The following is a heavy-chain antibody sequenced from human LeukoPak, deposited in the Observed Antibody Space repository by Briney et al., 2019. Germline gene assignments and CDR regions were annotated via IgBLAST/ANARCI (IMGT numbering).Heavy chain of an antibody. D-gene: IGHD3-22*01. Sequence: ASVKVSCKASGYTFTSYGISWVRQAPGQGLEWMGWISAYNGNTNYAQKLQGRVTMTTDTSTSTAYMELRSLRSDDTAVYYCARAREGRLPKYYYDSSGGYYMDVWGKGTTVTISS. CDR2: ISAYNGNT. J-gene: IGHJ6*03. CDR3: ARAREGRLPKYYYDSSGGYYMDV. V-gene: IGHV1-18*01. CDR1: GYTFTSYG.